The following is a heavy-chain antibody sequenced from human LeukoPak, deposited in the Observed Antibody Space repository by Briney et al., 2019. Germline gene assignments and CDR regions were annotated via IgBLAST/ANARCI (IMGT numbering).Heavy chain of an antibody. J-gene: IGHJ4*02. CDR1: GGSFSGYY. CDR2: INHSGST. CDR3: ARVNDCSSTSCYGYFDY. Sequence: PSETLSLTCAVYGGSFSGYYWSWIRQPPGKGLEWIGEINHSGSTNYNPSLKSRVTISVDTSKNQFSLKLSSVTAADTAVYYCARVNDCSSTSCYGYFDYWGQGTLVTVSS. V-gene: IGHV4-34*01. D-gene: IGHD2-2*01.